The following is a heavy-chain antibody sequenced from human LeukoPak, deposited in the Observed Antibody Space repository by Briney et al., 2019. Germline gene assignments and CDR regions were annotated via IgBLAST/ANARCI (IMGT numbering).Heavy chain of an antibody. D-gene: IGHD2-2*01. CDR3: AYYCATGSICYLRDY. CDR1: GFTFSSYP. Sequence: GGSLRLSCAASGFTFSSYPMKWVRQAPGTGLEWVSAISGSGGRTYYADSVNGRFTISRDNSQNTLYLQMNSLRADDTAVYYCAYYCATGSICYLRDYWGQGTLVTVSS. V-gene: IGHV3-23*01. CDR2: ISGSGGRT. J-gene: IGHJ4*02.